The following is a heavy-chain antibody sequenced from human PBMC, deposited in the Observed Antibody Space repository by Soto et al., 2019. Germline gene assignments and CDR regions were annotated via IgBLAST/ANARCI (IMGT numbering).Heavy chain of an antibody. D-gene: IGHD1-26*01. V-gene: IGHV4-59*01. CDR2: IYYSGST. CDR3: ARDRMGDGNFDY. Sequence: QVQLQESGPGLVKPSETLSLTCTVSGGSISSYYWSWIRQPPGKGLEWIGYIYYSGSTNYNPSLKSRVTISVDTSKNQFALKLSSVTAADTAVYYCARDRMGDGNFDYWGQGTLVTVSS. CDR1: GGSISSYY. J-gene: IGHJ4*02.